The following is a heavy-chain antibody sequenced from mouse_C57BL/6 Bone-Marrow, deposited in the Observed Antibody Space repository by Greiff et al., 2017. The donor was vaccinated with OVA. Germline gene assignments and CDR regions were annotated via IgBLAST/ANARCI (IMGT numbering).Heavy chain of an antibody. D-gene: IGHD2-10*02. Sequence: VQLQDSGPGLVAPSQSLSITCTVSGFSLTSYAISWVRQPPGKGLEWLGVIWTGGGTNYNSAPKSRLSISKYNSKSQVFLKMNSLQTDDTARYYCARNEHSKVYYYAMDYWGQGTSVTVSS. CDR3: ARNEHSKVYYYAMDY. CDR1: GFSLTSYA. V-gene: IGHV2-9-1*01. J-gene: IGHJ4*01. CDR2: IWTGGGT.